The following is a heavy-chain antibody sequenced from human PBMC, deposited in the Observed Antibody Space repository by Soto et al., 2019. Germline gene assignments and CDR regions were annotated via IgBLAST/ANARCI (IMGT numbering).Heavy chain of an antibody. J-gene: IGHJ5*02. CDR2: INHTGGT. V-gene: IGHV4-34*01. CDR1: GGSVNGYY. Sequence: SETLSLTCAVYGGSVNGYYWNWIRQPPGKGLEWIGEINHTGGTHYNPSLKSRVTMPVDTSKNQFSLRLSSVTAADTAIYYCATRITVFGLLIPPFDPWGQGTQVTVSS. D-gene: IGHD3-3*01. CDR3: ATRITVFGLLIPPFDP.